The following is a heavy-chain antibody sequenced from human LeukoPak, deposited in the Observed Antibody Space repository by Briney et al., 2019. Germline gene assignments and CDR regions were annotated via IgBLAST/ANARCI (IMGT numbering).Heavy chain of an antibody. V-gene: IGHV1-2*02. CDR3: ARDHQTLAGGIAVAGDL. CDR2: INPNSGGT. Sequence: GGSLRLSCAASGYTFTGYYMHWVRQAPGQGLEWMGWINPNSGGTNYAQKFQGRVTMTRDTSISTAYMELSRLRSDDTAVYYCARDHQTLAGGIAVAGDLWGQGTLVTVSS. J-gene: IGHJ5*02. CDR1: GYTFTGYY. D-gene: IGHD6-19*01.